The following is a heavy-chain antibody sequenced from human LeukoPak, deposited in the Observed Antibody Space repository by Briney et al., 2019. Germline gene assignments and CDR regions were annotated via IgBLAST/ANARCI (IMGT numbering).Heavy chain of an antibody. D-gene: IGHD4-17*01. J-gene: IGHJ4*02. V-gene: IGHV3-33*05. CDR1: GFSFSAHG. CDR2: ISIDGSNK. CDR3: ARGLLDYGDYYFDF. Sequence: PGGSLRLACAASGFSFSAHGMHWVRQAPGKGLEWVSVISIDGSNKDYVDSVKGRFTISRDDSKNTLYLQMNSLRAEDTAIYYCARGLLDYGDYYFDFWGQGTLITVS.